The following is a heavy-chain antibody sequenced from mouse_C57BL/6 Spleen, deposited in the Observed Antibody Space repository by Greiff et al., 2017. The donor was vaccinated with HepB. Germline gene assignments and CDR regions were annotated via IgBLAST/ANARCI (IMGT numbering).Heavy chain of an antibody. CDR2: IDPSDSYT. D-gene: IGHD2-4*01. CDR3: ARWDYDVGY. Sequence: VQLQQPGAELVRPGTSVKLSCKASGYTFTSYWMHWVKQRPGQGLEWIGVIDPSDSYTNYNQKFKGKATLTVDTSSSTAYMQLSSLTSEDSAVYYCARWDYDVGYWGQGTTLTVSS. CDR1: GYTFTSYW. J-gene: IGHJ2*01. V-gene: IGHV1-59*01.